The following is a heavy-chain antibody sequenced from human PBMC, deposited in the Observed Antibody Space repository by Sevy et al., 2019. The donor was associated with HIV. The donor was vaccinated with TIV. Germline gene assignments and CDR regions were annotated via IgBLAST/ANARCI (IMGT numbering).Heavy chain of an antibody. CDR1: GFTFSNYW. CDR3: VRGDYSDSRGDYNDAFDI. Sequence: GGSLRLSCAASGFTFSNYWMSWVRQAPGKGLEWVGNIKPDGSEKYYVDSVKGRFTISRDNAKNSLYLQMNSLRGGDTAVYYCVRGDYSDSRGDYNDAFDIWGQGTMVTVSS. D-gene: IGHD3-22*01. V-gene: IGHV3-7*04. J-gene: IGHJ3*02. CDR2: IKPDGSEK.